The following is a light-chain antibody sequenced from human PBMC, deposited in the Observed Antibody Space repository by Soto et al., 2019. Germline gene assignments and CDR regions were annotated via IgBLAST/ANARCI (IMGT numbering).Light chain of an antibody. CDR1: QSVGSNR. V-gene: IGKV3-20*01. Sequence: EIVLTQSPGTLSLSPGERATLSCRASQSVGSNRLAWYQQKPGQAPRLLIYDASTRATGIPDRFTGSGSGTDFTLNISRLEPEDFAVYSCQQYGGSPPDTFGQGTRLEIK. J-gene: IGKJ2*01. CDR2: DAS. CDR3: QQYGGSPPDT.